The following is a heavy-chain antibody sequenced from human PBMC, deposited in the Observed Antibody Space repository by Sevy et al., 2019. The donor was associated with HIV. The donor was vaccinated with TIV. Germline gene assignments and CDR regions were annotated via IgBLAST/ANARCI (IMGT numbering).Heavy chain of an antibody. CDR2: ITSSSHIT. Sequence: GGSLRLSCEVPGFSFNSYSFNWVRQAPGKGLEWISYITSSSHITYYAESVQGRFTISRDNVEKSLYLQMNSLRVEDTAIYYCVRGTGIRNLYYFDHWGQGTLVTVSS. J-gene: IGHJ4*02. V-gene: IGHV3-48*01. D-gene: IGHD1-1*01. CDR1: GFSFNSYS. CDR3: VRGTGIRNLYYFDH.